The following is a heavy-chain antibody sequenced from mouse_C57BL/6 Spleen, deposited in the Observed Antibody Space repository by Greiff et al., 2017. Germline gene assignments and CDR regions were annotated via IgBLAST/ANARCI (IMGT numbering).Heavy chain of an antibody. D-gene: IGHD1-1*01. CDR3: ARGLLLYYYAMDY. CDR1: GYSFTGYY. V-gene: IGHV1-31*01. Sequence: VQLQQSRPELVKPGASVKISCKASGYSFTGYYMHWVQQSHGNILDWIGYIYPYNGVSSYNQKFKGKATLTVDKSSSTAYMELRSLTSEDSAVYYGARGLLLYYYAMDYWGQGTSVTVSS. CDR2: IYPYNGVS. J-gene: IGHJ4*01.